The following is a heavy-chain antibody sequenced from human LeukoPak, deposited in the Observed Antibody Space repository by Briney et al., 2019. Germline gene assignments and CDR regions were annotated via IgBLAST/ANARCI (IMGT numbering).Heavy chain of an antibody. CDR1: GGSISSYY. CDR3: ARVPNYYDSSGYRRNIYFDY. J-gene: IGHJ4*02. V-gene: IGHV4-59*01. Sequence: SETLSLTCTVSGGSISSYYWSWIRQHPGKGLEWIGYISYSGSTNYNPSLKSRVTISVDMSKNQFSLKLSSVTAADTAVYYCARVPNYYDSSGYRRNIYFDYWGQGTLVTVSS. CDR2: ISYSGST. D-gene: IGHD3-22*01.